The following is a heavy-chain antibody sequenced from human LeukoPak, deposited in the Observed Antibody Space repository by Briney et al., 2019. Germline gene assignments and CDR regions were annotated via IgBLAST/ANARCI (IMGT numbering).Heavy chain of an antibody. D-gene: IGHD4-17*01. V-gene: IGHV3-66*01. CDR2: IYSGGST. Sequence: GGSLRLSCAASGFTVRNSYMSWVRQAPGKGLEWVSAIYSGGSTYYADSVKGRFTISRDNSKNTLYLQMNSLGAEDTDVYYCARDSGTTVYGYYHYYMDVWGKGTTVTVS. J-gene: IGHJ6*03. CDR1: GFTVRNSY. CDR3: ARDSGTTVYGYYHYYMDV.